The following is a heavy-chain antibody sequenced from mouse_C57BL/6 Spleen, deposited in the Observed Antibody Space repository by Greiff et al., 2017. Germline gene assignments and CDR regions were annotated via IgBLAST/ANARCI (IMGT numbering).Heavy chain of an antibody. CDR3: TTYTTVVATPDY. Sequence: EVQLQQSGAELVRPGASVKLSCTASGFNIKDDYMHWVKQRPEQGLEWIGWIDPENGDTEYASKFQGKATITADTSSNTAYLQVSSLTSEDTAVYYCTTYTTVVATPDYWGQGTTLTVAS. CDR1: GFNIKDDY. J-gene: IGHJ2*01. D-gene: IGHD1-1*01. CDR2: IDPENGDT. V-gene: IGHV14-4*01.